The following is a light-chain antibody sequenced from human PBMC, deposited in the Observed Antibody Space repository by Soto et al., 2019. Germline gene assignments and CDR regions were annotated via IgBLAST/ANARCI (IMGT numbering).Light chain of an antibody. Sequence: QSALTQPASVSGSPGQSITISCTGTSSDVGGYNYVSWYQHHPGKAPKLMIYDVSNRPSGVSNRFSGSKSGNTASLTISGLQAEDEADYYCSSYTSSSRGVFGGGTKLTVL. J-gene: IGLJ3*02. CDR3: SSYTSSSRGV. V-gene: IGLV2-14*03. CDR1: SSDVGGYNY. CDR2: DVS.